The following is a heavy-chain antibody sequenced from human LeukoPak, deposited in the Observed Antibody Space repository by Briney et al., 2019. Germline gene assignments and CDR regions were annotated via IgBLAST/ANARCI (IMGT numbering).Heavy chain of an antibody. CDR2: ISSSSSYI. CDR1: EFTFSSYS. J-gene: IGHJ6*03. CDR3: ARRAAAGPRGYYYYMVV. V-gene: IGHV3-21*01. D-gene: IGHD6-13*01. Sequence: GGSLRLSCAASEFTFSSYSMNWVRQAPGKGLEWVSSISSSSSYIYYADSVKGRLTISRDNPKNPLYLQMNSLRAEDTAVYYCARRAAAGPRGYYYYMVVWGKGTTVTVSS.